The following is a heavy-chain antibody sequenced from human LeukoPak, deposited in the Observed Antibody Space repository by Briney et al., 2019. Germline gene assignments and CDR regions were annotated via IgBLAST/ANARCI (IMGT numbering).Heavy chain of an antibody. D-gene: IGHD6-19*01. CDR1: GFTFSSYS. V-gene: IGHV3-21*01. J-gene: IGHJ5*02. Sequence: GGSLRLSCAASGFTFSSYSMNWVRQAPGKGLEWVSSISSSSSYIYYPDSVKRRFTISRDNAKNSLFLQMNIMTAEDTAVYYCATSPGGSAWTRWFDPWGQGTLVTVSS. CDR3: ATSPGGSAWTRWFDP. CDR2: ISSSSSYI.